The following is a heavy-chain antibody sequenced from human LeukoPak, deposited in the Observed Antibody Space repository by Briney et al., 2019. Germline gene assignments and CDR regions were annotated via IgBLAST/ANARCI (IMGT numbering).Heavy chain of an antibody. Sequence: PSETLSLTCAVDGGSFNAYYWSWVRQSPGKGLEWIGEINQSGSINYNPSLESRVTMSVDTSRNQLSLNLNSVTAADTAVYYCAAIPHRDGPLYLWGQGSLVTVSS. CDR2: INQSGSI. V-gene: IGHV4-34*01. CDR3: AAIPHRDGPLYL. D-gene: IGHD5-24*01. CDR1: GGSFNAYY. J-gene: IGHJ5*02.